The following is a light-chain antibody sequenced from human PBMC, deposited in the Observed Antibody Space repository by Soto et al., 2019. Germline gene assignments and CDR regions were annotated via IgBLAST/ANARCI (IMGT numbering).Light chain of an antibody. V-gene: IGKV3-20*01. J-gene: IGKJ1*01. CDR3: QQYGSSPWT. Sequence: TLSCRASQSVSSIYLAWYQQKPGQAPRLLIYGASSRATGIPDRFSGSGSGTDFTLTISRLEPEDFAVYYCQQYGSSPWTFGQGTKVDIK. CDR2: GAS. CDR1: QSVSSIY.